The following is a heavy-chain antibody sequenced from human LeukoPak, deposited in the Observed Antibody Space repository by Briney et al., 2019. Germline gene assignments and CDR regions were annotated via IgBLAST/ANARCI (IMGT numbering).Heavy chain of an antibody. CDR3: TTITMVRGVTATKERDWFDP. D-gene: IGHD3-10*01. CDR1: EFTFTNAW. CDR2: IKSKSEGGTT. Sequence: PGGSLRLSCAAAEFTFTNAWMSWVRQAPGKGLEWIGRIKSKSEGGTTDYAAPVRGRFTISRDDSKNTLYLQMNSLKTEDTAVYYCTTITMVRGVTATKERDWFDPWGQGTLVTVSS. V-gene: IGHV3-15*01. J-gene: IGHJ5*02.